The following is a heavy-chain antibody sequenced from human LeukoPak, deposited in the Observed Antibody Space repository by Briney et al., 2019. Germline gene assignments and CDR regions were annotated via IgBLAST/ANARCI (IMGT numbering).Heavy chain of an antibody. CDR2: INPSGGST. J-gene: IGHJ5*02. D-gene: IGHD3-22*01. CDR1: GYTFTSYY. V-gene: IGHV1-46*01. CDR3: ARDLAGYYGGNWFDP. Sequence: ASVKVSCKASGYTFTSYYMHWVRQAPGQGLEWMGIINPSGGSTSYAQKFQGRVTMTRDTSTSTVYMELSSLRSEDTAVYYCARDLAGYYGGNWFDPWGQGTLVTVSS.